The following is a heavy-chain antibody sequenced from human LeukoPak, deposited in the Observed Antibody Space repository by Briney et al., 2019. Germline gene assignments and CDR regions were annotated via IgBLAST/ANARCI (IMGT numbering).Heavy chain of an antibody. CDR2: ISYDGSNK. CDR3: ARARSHIVVVTALVV. Sequence: PGGSLRLSCAASGFTFSSYAMHWVRQAPGKGLEREGVISYDGSNKYYADSVKGRFTISRDNSKNTLYLQMNSLRAEDTAVYYCARARSHIVVVTALVVWGQGTLVTVSS. V-gene: IGHV3-30*01. CDR1: GFTFSSYA. J-gene: IGHJ4*02. D-gene: IGHD2-21*02.